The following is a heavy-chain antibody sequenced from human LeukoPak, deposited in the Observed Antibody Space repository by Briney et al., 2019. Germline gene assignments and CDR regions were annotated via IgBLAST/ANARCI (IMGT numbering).Heavy chain of an antibody. CDR2: ISKSGGDT. CDR3: ARVRQSGSPLDY. V-gene: IGHV3-11*05. CDR1: GFTFSDYY. J-gene: IGHJ4*02. Sequence: GGSLRLSCAASGFTFSDYYMIWIRQAPGKGLEWVSYISKSGGDTNYADSVKGRFTISRDNGKNSLYLQMNSLRAEGTAVYCCARVRQSGSPLDYWGQGTLVSVSS. D-gene: IGHD1-26*01.